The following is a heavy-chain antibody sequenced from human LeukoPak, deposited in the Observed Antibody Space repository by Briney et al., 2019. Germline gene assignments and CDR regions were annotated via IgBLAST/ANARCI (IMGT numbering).Heavy chain of an antibody. CDR2: INQDGTEK. CDR1: GFIFSSYW. J-gene: IGHJ4*02. D-gene: IGHD6-13*01. CDR3: ARDIEAAGICFDY. V-gene: IGHV3-7*01. Sequence: GGSLRLSCEASGFIFSSYWMNWVRQAPGKGPEWVANINQDGTEKYYVDSVKGRFTISRDNAKNSLYLQMNSLRAEDAAVYYCARDIEAAGICFDYWGQGILVTVSS.